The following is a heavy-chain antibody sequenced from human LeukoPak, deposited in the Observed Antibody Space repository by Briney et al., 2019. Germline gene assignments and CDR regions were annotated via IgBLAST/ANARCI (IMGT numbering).Heavy chain of an antibody. CDR2: ISWNSGSI. D-gene: IGHD6-19*01. CDR3: AKDLIAVASKYFDY. J-gene: IGHJ4*02. Sequence: GRSLRLSCAASGFTFSSYGMHWVRQAPGKGLEWVSGISWNSGSIGYADSVKGRFTISRDNAKNSLYLQMNSQRAEDTALYYCAKDLIAVASKYFDYWGQGTLVTVSS. V-gene: IGHV3-9*01. CDR1: GFTFSSYG.